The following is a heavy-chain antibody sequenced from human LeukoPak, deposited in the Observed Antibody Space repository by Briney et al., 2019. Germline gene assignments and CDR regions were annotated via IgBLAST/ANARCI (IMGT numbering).Heavy chain of an antibody. Sequence: SETLSLTCTVSGGSISSGDYYWSWIRQPPGKGLEWIGYIYYSGSTYYNPSLKSRVTISLDTSKKQFSLKLSSVTAADTAVYYCARQGCSSTSCQTYYYYYGMDVWGQGTTVTVSS. V-gene: IGHV4-30-4*01. CDR2: IYYSGST. CDR1: GGSISSGDYY. CDR3: ARQGCSSTSCQTYYYYYGMDV. J-gene: IGHJ6*02. D-gene: IGHD2-2*01.